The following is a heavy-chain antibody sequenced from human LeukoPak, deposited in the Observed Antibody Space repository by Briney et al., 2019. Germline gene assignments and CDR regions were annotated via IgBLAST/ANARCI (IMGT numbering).Heavy chain of an antibody. CDR3: AREVLLDY. Sequence: PSETLSLTCAVYGGSFSGYYWSWIRQPPGKGLEWIGEINHSGSTNYNPSLKSRVTISVDTSKNQFSLKLSSVTAADTAVYYRAREVLLDYWGQGTLVTVSS. D-gene: IGHD4/OR15-4a*01. CDR1: GGSFSGYY. V-gene: IGHV4-34*01. CDR2: INHSGST. J-gene: IGHJ4*02.